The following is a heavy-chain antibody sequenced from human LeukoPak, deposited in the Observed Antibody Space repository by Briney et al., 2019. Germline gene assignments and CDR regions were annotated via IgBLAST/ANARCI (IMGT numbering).Heavy chain of an antibody. Sequence: SQTLSLTCTVSGDSISSGDYYWSWIRQPAGKGLEWIGRISSSGSTNYNPSLKSRVTISVDTSKNQFSLKLSSVTAADTAVYYCARDCRVLWFGPEYYYYYMDVWGKGTTVTVSS. J-gene: IGHJ6*03. D-gene: IGHD3-10*01. CDR1: GDSISSGDYY. CDR3: ARDCRVLWFGPEYYYYYMDV. V-gene: IGHV4-61*02. CDR2: ISSSGST.